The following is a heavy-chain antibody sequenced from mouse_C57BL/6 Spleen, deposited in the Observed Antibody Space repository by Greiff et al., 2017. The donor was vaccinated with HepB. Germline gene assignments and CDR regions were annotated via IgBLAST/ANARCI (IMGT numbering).Heavy chain of an antibody. CDR2: INPNNGGT. V-gene: IGHV1-26*01. D-gene: IGHD1-1*01. CDR3: AREVITTVVPYAMDY. CDR1: GYTFTDYY. Sequence: VQLQQSGPELVKPGASVKISCKASGYTFTDYYMNWVKQSHGKSLEWIGDINPNNGGTSYNQKFKGKATLTVDKSSSTAYMELRSLTSEDSAVYYCAREVITTVVPYAMDYWGQGTSVTVSS. J-gene: IGHJ4*01.